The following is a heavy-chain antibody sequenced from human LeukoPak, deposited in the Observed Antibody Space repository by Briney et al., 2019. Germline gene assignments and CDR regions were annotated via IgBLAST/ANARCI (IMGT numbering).Heavy chain of an antibody. CDR2: MNPNSGNT. Sequence: ASVKVSCKASGYTFTSYDINWVRQATGQGLKWTGGMNPNSGNTGYAQKFQGRVTMTRNTSISTAYMELSSLRSEDTAVYYCARGEWELLEYYYYMDVRGKGTTVTVSS. D-gene: IGHD1-26*01. J-gene: IGHJ6*03. CDR3: ARGEWELLEYYYYMDV. V-gene: IGHV1-8*01. CDR1: GYTFTSYD.